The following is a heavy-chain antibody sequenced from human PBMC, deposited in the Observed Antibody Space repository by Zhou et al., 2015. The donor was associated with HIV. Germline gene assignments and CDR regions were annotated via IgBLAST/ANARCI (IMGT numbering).Heavy chain of an antibody. CDR1: GASFNTLP. J-gene: IGHJ4*02. CDR2: LVPMLPTS. Sequence: QVQLLQSASEVKKPGSSVRVSCRASGASFNTLPVIWVRQAPGRGLEWVGRLVPMLPTSNSAKSLEDRVTITADESTSTVHLDLKNLTASDTGVYYCARPYCSSTSCRNAPFDYWGQGTLVTVSS. V-gene: IGHV1-69*01. CDR3: ARPYCSSTSCRNAPFDY. D-gene: IGHD2-2*01.